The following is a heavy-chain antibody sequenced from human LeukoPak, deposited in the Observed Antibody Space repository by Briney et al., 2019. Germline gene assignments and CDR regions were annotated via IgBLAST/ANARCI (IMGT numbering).Heavy chain of an antibody. V-gene: IGHV4-31*03. J-gene: IGHJ6*02. D-gene: IGHD6-6*01. Sequence: SETLSFTCTVARGSISSGAYWWTWIRQDPVKGLEWIGYIYYTGNTYYNPSLRSRVHISVDTSKNQFSLNLSSVTAADTAVYFCARGHSTSSPYFCNGMDVWGQGTTATVSS. CDR2: IYYTGNT. CDR1: RGSISSGAYW. CDR3: ARGHSTSSPYFCNGMDV.